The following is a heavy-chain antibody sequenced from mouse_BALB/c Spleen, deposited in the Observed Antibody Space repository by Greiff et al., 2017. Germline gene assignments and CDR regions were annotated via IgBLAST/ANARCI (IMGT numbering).Heavy chain of an antibody. CDR2: ISSGGSYT. Sequence: DVKLVESGGDLVKPGGSLKLSCAASGFTFSSYGMSWVRQTPDKRLEWVATISSGGSYTYYPDSVKGRFTISRDNAKNTLYLQMSSLKSEDTAMYYCARDEGDFDYWGQGTTLTVSS. V-gene: IGHV5-6*02. CDR3: ARDEGDFDY. CDR1: GFTFSSYG. J-gene: IGHJ2*01.